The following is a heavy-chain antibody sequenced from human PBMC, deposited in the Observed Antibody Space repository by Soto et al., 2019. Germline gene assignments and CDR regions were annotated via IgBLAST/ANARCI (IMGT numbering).Heavy chain of an antibody. D-gene: IGHD6-13*01. V-gene: IGHV4-4*02. J-gene: IGHJ3*02. CDR2: IYHSGST. Sequence: TSETLSLTCAVSGGSISSSNWWSWVRQPPGKGLEWIGEIYHSGSTNYNPSLKSRVTISVDKSKNQFSLKLSSVTAADTAVYYCAKMPGIAAAGISAAFDIWGQGTMVTVSS. CDR3: AKMPGIAAAGISAAFDI. CDR1: GGSISSSNW.